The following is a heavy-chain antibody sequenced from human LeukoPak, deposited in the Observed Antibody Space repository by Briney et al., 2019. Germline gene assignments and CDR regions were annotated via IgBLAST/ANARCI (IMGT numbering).Heavy chain of an antibody. J-gene: IGHJ5*02. D-gene: IGHD4-11*01. CDR3: ATDFYDYT. CDR1: GFTFSSYA. Sequence: GGSLRLSCAASGFTFSSYAMSWVRQAPGKGLEWVGRIRSNSDGGTIDYAAPVKGRFTLSRDDSKTTLYLQMNSLQTEDTAVYYCATDFYDYTWGQGTLVTVSS. V-gene: IGHV3-15*01. CDR2: IRSNSDGGTI.